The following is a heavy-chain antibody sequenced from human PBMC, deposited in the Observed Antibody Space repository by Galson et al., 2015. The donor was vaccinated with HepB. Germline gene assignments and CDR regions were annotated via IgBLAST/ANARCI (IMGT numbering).Heavy chain of an antibody. Sequence: SEPLSLTCTVSGGSISSYYWSWIRQPPGKGLEWIGYIYYSGSTNYNPSLKSRVTISVDTSKNQFSLKLSSVTAADTAVYYCAREKGDRRSGSGLDYWGQGTLVTVSS. CDR1: GGSISSYY. V-gene: IGHV4-59*01. D-gene: IGHD1-26*01. CDR2: IYYSGST. J-gene: IGHJ4*02. CDR3: AREKGDRRSGSGLDY.